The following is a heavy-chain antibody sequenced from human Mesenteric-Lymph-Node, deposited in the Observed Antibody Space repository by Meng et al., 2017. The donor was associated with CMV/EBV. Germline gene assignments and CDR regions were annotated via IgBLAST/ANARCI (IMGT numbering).Heavy chain of an antibody. V-gene: IGHV1-2*06. Sequence: YHLTGYYMHWVRQAPGQGLEWMGRINPNSGGTDYPQKFQSRVTMTRDTSISTAYMELSRLKSDDTAVYYCARESCSSTSCKYYFDYWGQGTLVTVSS. CDR1: YHLTGYY. CDR3: ARESCSSTSCKYYFDY. D-gene: IGHD2-2*01. J-gene: IGHJ4*02. CDR2: INPNSGGT.